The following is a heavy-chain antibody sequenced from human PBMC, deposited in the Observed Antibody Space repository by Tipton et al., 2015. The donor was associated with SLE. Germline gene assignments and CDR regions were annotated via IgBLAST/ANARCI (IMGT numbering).Heavy chain of an antibody. Sequence: LRLSCTVSGGSISNYYWSWVRQPAGKGLEWIGRIHTSGNTNYNRSLQSRVTMSVDTSKNQFSLRPSSVTAADTAVYYCARMNGGNGYWFDPWGQGTLVSVSS. D-gene: IGHD4-23*01. CDR3: ARMNGGNGYWFDP. J-gene: IGHJ5*02. CDR1: GGSISNYY. V-gene: IGHV4-4*07. CDR2: IHTSGNT.